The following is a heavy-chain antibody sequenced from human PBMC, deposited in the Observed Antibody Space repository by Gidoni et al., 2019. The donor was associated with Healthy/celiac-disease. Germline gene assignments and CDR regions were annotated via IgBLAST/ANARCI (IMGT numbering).Heavy chain of an antibody. J-gene: IGHJ4*02. D-gene: IGHD4-17*01. V-gene: IGHV3-33*01. CDR2: IWYDGSNK. Sequence: QVQLVESGGGVVQPGRSLRLSCAASGFPFSSYGMHWVRQAPGKGMEWVAVIWYDGSNKYYADSVKGRFTISRDNSKNTLYLQMNSLRAEDTAVYYCARPQTTVTTHFDYWGQGTLVTVSS. CDR3: ARPQTTVTTHFDY. CDR1: GFPFSSYG.